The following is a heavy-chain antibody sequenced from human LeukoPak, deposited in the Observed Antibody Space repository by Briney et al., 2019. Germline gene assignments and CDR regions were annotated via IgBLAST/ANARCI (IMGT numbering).Heavy chain of an antibody. CDR2: IRYDGSHK. CDR3: AKDSGCYKGYFDY. CDR1: GFTFSNYG. Sequence: PGGSLRLSCAVSGFTFSNYGMHWVRQAPDKGLEWVAFIRYDGSHKYYADSVKGRFTISRDNSKNTLYLQMSSLRADDTAVFYCAKDSGCYKGYFDYWGQGTLVTVSS. J-gene: IGHJ4*02. V-gene: IGHV3-30*02. D-gene: IGHD6-19*01.